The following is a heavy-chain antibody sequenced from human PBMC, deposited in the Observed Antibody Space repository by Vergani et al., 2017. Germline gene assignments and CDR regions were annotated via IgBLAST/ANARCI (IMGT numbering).Heavy chain of an antibody. CDR3: TIGVMDFYDSSGHQARDY. Sequence: QVQLVESGGGLVKPGGSLRLSCAASGFTRQAPGKGLKWVSYIGRSATSIYYADSVKGLFTVSRDTSKNFLYLQMNNLRAEDTAVYYCTIGVMDFYDSSGHQARDYWGQGTLVTVSS. CDR2: IGRSATSI. CDR1: GFT. V-gene: IGHV3-11*04. D-gene: IGHD3-22*01. J-gene: IGHJ4*02.